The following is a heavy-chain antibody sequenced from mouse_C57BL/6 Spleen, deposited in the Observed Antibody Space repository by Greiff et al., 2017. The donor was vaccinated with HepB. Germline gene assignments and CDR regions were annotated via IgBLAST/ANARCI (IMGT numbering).Heavy chain of an antibody. Sequence: EVKLVESGGGLVQPGGSLKLSCAASGFTFSDYGMAWVRQAPRKGPEWVAFISNLAYSIYYADTVTGRFTISRENAKNTLYLEMSSLRSEDTAMYYCARRDYSNYGDAMDYWGQGTSVTVSS. J-gene: IGHJ4*01. V-gene: IGHV5-15*01. D-gene: IGHD2-5*01. CDR1: GFTFSDYG. CDR2: ISNLAYSI. CDR3: ARRDYSNYGDAMDY.